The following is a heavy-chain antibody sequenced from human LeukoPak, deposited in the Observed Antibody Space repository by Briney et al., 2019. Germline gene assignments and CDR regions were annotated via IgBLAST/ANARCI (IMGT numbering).Heavy chain of an antibody. CDR3: ARHLYNSSWYYGY. V-gene: IGHV4-59*08. J-gene: IGHJ4*02. D-gene: IGHD6-13*01. CDR2: IYYSGIT. CDR1: GGSISGYF. Sequence: SETLSLTCTVSGGSISGYFWSWIRQPPGKGLEWIGYIYYSGITNYNPSLKSRVTISVDTSKNQFSLKLSSVTAADTAVYYCARHLYNSSWYYGYWGQGTLVTVSS.